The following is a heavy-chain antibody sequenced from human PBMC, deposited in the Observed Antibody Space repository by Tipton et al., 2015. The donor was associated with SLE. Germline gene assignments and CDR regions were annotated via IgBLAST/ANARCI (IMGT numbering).Heavy chain of an antibody. Sequence: SLRLSCAASGFIFSDSWLSWVRQAPGKGLGRVSYISSSGGSIYYADSVKGRFTISRDNADNSLNLQMNSLRAEDTAVYYCARKYSSGWHFDYWGQGALVTVSS. D-gene: IGHD6-25*01. CDR1: GFIFSDSW. CDR2: ISSSGGSI. V-gene: IGHV3-11*04. CDR3: ARKYSSGWHFDY. J-gene: IGHJ4*02.